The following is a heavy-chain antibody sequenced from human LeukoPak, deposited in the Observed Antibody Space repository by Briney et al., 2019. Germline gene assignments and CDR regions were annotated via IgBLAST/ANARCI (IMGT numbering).Heavy chain of an antibody. CDR3: ARSGYSSSLLDY. J-gene: IGHJ4*02. Sequence: GGSLRLSCAASGFTFSSYTMNWVRQAPGKGLEWVSSISSSSSYIDYADSVKGRFTISRDNAKNSLYLQMNSLRAEDTAVYYCARSGYSSSLLDYWGQGTLVTVSS. D-gene: IGHD6-13*01. V-gene: IGHV3-21*01. CDR2: ISSSSSYI. CDR1: GFTFSSYT.